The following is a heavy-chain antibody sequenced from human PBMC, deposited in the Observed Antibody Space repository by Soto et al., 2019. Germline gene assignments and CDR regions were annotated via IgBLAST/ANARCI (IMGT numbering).Heavy chain of an antibody. CDR1: GGSVSYNSYY. D-gene: IGHD2-21*01. J-gene: IGHJ4*02. CDR3: ARLVVVAPVANV. V-gene: IGHV4-39*01. CDR2: IVYTGTT. Sequence: QLQLQASGPGLVKPSETLSLTCSVSGGSVSYNSYYWGWIRQPPGKGLEWVGGIVYTGTTYYNPSLNDRVSISVDTSKKSFSLNLTSVTAADTAVYFCARLVVVAPVANVWGQGALVTVSS.